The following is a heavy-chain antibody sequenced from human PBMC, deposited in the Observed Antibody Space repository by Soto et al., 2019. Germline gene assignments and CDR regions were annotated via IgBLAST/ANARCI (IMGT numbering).Heavy chain of an antibody. D-gene: IGHD3-9*01. CDR3: ARDSSDYDILTGYLNWFDP. J-gene: IGHJ5*02. CDR1: GYTLTSYG. Sequence: QVQLVQSGAEVKKPGASVKVSCKASGYTLTSYGISWVRQAPGQGLEWMGWISAYNGNTNYAQKLQGRVTMTTDTSTSTAYMELRSLRSDDTAVYYCARDSSDYDILTGYLNWFDPWGQGTLVTVSS. CDR2: ISAYNGNT. V-gene: IGHV1-18*01.